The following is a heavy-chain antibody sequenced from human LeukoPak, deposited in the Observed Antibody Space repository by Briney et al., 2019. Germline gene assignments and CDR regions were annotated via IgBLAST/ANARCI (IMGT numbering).Heavy chain of an antibody. D-gene: IGHD5-24*01. CDR2: ISDNGDSI. CDR1: GFIFSNYA. V-gene: IGHV3-23*01. J-gene: IGHJ4*02. CDR3: AKRLRDGYNSPIDY. Sequence: GGSLRLSCAASGFIFSNYALAWVRQAPGKGLEWVSGISDNGDSIYYADSVKDRFTISRDIPRNTLYLQMHSLRDDDTAVYYCAKRLRDGYNSPIDYWGQGILVTVSS.